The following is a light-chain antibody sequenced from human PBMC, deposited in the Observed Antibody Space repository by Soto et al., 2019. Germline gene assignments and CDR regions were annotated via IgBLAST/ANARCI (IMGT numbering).Light chain of an antibody. V-gene: IGKV3-20*01. CDR3: QQYGSSPRT. CDR1: QSVSSSY. Sequence: EIVLTQSPGTLSLSPGERATLSCRASQSVSSSYLAWYQQKPGQAPRLLIYDASSRATGIPDRFSGSGSGTAFTLTISRLEPEDFAVYYWQQYGSSPRTFGQGTKVEIK. CDR2: DAS. J-gene: IGKJ1*01.